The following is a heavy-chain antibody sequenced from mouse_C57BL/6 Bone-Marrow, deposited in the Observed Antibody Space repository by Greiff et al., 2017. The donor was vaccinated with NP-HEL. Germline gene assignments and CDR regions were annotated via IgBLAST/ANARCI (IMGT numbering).Heavy chain of an antibody. CDR2: IDPNSGGT. CDR3: ARDYYGSSYRFAY. CDR1: GYTFTSYW. V-gene: IGHV1-72*01. Sequence: QVQLQQPGAELVKPGASVKLSCKASGYTFTSYWMHWVKQRPGRGLEWIGRIDPNSGGTTYNEKFKSKATLTVDKPSSAAYMQLSSLTSEDTAVYYGARDYYGSSYRFAYWGQGTLVTVSA. D-gene: IGHD1-1*01. J-gene: IGHJ3*01.